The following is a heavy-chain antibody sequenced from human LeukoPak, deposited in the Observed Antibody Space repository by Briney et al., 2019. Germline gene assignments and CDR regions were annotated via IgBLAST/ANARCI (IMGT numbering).Heavy chain of an antibody. D-gene: IGHD2-21*02. Sequence: GGSLRLSCASSGFTFSSFAMSWVRQAPGKGLEWVSVISGSGDGTYYADSVRGRFAISRDNSKNTLFLQMNSLTAEDTVVYYCAKGGAQCGGDCYSDYWGQGTLVTVSS. V-gene: IGHV3-23*01. CDR3: AKGGAQCGGDCYSDY. J-gene: IGHJ4*02. CDR2: ISGSGDGT. CDR1: GFTFSSFA.